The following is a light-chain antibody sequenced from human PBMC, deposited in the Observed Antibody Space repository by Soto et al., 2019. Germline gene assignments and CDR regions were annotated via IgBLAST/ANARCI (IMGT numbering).Light chain of an antibody. CDR3: CSYAGSSSHVV. CDR1: SSDVGSYNL. J-gene: IGLJ2*01. Sequence: QSALIQPRSVSGSPGQSVTISCTGTSSDVGSYNLVSWYQQHPGKAPKLMIYEGSKRPSGVSNRFSGSKSGNTASLTISGLQAEDEADYYCCSYAGSSSHVVFGGGTKVTVL. CDR2: EGS. V-gene: IGLV2-23*01.